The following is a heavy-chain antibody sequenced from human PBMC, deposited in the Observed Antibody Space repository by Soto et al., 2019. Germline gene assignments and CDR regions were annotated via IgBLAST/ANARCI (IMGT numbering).Heavy chain of an antibody. Sequence: QVQLVQSGAEVKKPGASVKVSCKASGYTFTSYGISWVRQAPGQGLEWMGWISAYNGNTNYAQKLQGRVTMTTDTXXSTAYMELRSLRSDDTAVYYCASHYGDYYYYGMDVWGQGTTVTVSS. D-gene: IGHD4-17*01. CDR1: GYTFTSYG. CDR3: ASHYGDYYYYGMDV. J-gene: IGHJ6*02. CDR2: ISAYNGNT. V-gene: IGHV1-18*01.